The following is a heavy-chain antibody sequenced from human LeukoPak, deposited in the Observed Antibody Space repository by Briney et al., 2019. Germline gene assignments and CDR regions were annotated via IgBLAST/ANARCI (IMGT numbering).Heavy chain of an antibody. V-gene: IGHV3-48*01. CDR1: GFTFSSYS. D-gene: IGHD3-22*01. CDR3: ARDSSDNSGYPVYFDY. CDR2: ISSSSSTI. Sequence: GGSLRLSCAASGFTFSSYSMNWVRQAPGKGLEWVSYISSSSSTIYYADSVKGRFTISRDNAKNSLYLQMNSLRAEDTAVYYCARDSSDNSGYPVYFDYWGQGTLVTVSS. J-gene: IGHJ4*02.